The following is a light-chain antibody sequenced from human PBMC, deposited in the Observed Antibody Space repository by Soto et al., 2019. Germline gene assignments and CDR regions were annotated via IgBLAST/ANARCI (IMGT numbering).Light chain of an antibody. Sequence: DIQMTQSASSLSASVGDRVTITCRASQSISSNLNWHQQKPGKAPRVLIYAASSLQSGVPSRFSGSGSGTDFTLIISSLQAEDFATYYCKQSYSIPYTFGQGTKLEIK. CDR3: KQSYSIPYT. CDR2: AAS. CDR1: QSISSN. V-gene: IGKV1-39*01. J-gene: IGKJ2*01.